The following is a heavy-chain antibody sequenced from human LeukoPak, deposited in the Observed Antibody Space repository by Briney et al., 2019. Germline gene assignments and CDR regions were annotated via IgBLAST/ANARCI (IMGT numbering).Heavy chain of an antibody. CDR2: INHSGST. D-gene: IGHD3-10*01. CDR1: GGSFSGYY. CDR3: ARGRYYGSGSYYIRESNWFDP. J-gene: IGHJ5*02. V-gene: IGHV4-34*01. Sequence: SETLSLTCAVYGGSFSGYYWSWIRQPPGKGLEWIGEINHSGSTNYNPSLKSRVTISVDTSKNQFSLKLSSVTAADTAVYYCARGRYYGSGSYYIRESNWFDPWGQGTLVTVSS.